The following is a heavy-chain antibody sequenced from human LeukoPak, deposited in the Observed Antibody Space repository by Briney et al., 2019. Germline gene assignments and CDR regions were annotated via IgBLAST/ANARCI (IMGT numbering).Heavy chain of an antibody. CDR1: GGSFSGYY. V-gene: IGHV4-34*01. CDR2: INHSGST. J-gene: IGHJ4*02. Sequence: SETLSLTCAVYGGSFSGYYWSWIRQPPGKGLEWIGEINHSGSTNYNPSLKSRVTISVDTSKNQFSLKLSSVTAADTAVYYCAREARIDYYFDYWGQGTLVTVSS. D-gene: IGHD5-12*01. CDR3: AREARIDYYFDY.